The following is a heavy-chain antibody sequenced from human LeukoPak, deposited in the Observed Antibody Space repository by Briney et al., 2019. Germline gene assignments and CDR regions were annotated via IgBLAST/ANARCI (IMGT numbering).Heavy chain of an antibody. CDR1: GYTFTSYA. V-gene: IGHV1-3*02. J-gene: IGHJ4*02. Sequence: ASVKVSCKASGYTFTSYAMHWVRQAPGQRLEWMGWSNAGNGNTKYSQEFQGRVTITRDTSASTAYMELSSLRSEDMAVYYCARGGYGDYVRGAAFDYWGQGTLVTVSS. CDR2: SNAGNGNT. D-gene: IGHD4-17*01. CDR3: ARGGYGDYVRGAAFDY.